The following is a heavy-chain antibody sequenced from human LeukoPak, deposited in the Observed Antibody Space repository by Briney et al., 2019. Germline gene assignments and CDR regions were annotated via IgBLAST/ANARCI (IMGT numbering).Heavy chain of an antibody. CDR1: GLTFSDYA. CDR2: ITSGFTP. V-gene: IGHV3-23*01. Sequence: GGSLRLSCAASGLTFSDYAMSWFRQAPGKGLEWVSGITSGFTPHYADSVKGRFTISRDNSKNTFHLQLNSLRAEDTAVYYCAKHYSESRVADVFFEHWGQGTLVTVSS. CDR3: AKHYSESRVADVFFEH. D-gene: IGHD2-15*01. J-gene: IGHJ4*02.